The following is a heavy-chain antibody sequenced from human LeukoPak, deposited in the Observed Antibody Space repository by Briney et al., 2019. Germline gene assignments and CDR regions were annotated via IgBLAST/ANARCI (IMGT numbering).Heavy chain of an antibody. Sequence: SETLSLTCAVNGGSFSGYYWSWIRQPPGKGLEWIGEINHSGSTNYNPSLKSRVTISVDTSKNQFSLKLSSVTAADTAVYYCARSRPYYGIDYWGQGTLVTVSS. CDR3: ARSRPYYGIDY. CDR1: GGSFSGYY. J-gene: IGHJ4*02. CDR2: INHSGST. V-gene: IGHV4-34*01. D-gene: IGHD3-10*01.